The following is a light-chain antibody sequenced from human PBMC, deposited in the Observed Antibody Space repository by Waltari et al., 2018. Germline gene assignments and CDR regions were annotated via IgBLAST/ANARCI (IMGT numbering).Light chain of an antibody. Sequence: DIMMTQSPDSLSVSLGERATINCKSSLSILHSSQNKNYLAWYQQKSGQSPKLLIYAASTRESGVPDRFSGSGSGTDFTLTISGLQAEDVAVYYCQQYFSSPLSFGPGTKVDIK. V-gene: IGKV4-1*01. CDR2: AAS. CDR3: QQYFSSPLS. J-gene: IGKJ3*01. CDR1: LSILHSSQNKNY.